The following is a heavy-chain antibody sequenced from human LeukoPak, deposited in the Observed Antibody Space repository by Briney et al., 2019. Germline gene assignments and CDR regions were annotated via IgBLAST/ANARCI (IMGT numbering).Heavy chain of an antibody. CDR1: GFIFSTHS. V-gene: IGHV3-48*04. J-gene: IGHJ4*02. CDR3: ARGGIPDCADNTGYFFGLF. Sequence: GGSLRLSCAASGFIFSTHSMTWVRLAPGKGLEWLSFISISGSSRHYADSVKGRFTISRDNAENSVYLQMNSLRTEETAGYYSARGGIPDCADNTGYFFGLFWGQGTRVTASS. CDR2: ISISGSSR. D-gene: IGHD3-22*01.